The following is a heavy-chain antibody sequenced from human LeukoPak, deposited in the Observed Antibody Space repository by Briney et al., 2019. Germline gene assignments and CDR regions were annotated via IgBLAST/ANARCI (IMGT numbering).Heavy chain of an antibody. Sequence: GGSLSLSCPASGLTVSSNKMSWFRKAPGKGLEWVSVVYSGGSTYYADSVKGRFTISRHNSKNTLYLQMNSLRAEDTAVYYCARDSLLEMAAINWGQGTLVTVSS. CDR1: GLTVSSNK. CDR3: ARDSLLEMAAIN. CDR2: VYSGGST. J-gene: IGHJ4*02. D-gene: IGHD5-24*01. V-gene: IGHV3-53*04.